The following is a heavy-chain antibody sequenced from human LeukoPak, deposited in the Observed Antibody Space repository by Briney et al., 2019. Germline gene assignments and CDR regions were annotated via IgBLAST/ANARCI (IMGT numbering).Heavy chain of an antibody. CDR3: ARAPMFYYDSSGYIRSWFDP. J-gene: IGHJ5*02. D-gene: IGHD3-22*01. V-gene: IGHV3-23*01. Sequence: GGSLRLSCAASGFTFSSYAVSWVRQAPGKGLEWVSAISGSGGSTYYADSVKGRFTISRDNSKNTLYLQMNSLRAEDTALYYCARAPMFYYDSSGYIRSWFDPWGQGTLVTVSS. CDR2: ISGSGGST. CDR1: GFTFSSYA.